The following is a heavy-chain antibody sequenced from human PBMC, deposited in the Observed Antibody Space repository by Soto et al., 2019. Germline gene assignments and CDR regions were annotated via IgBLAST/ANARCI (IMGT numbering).Heavy chain of an antibody. D-gene: IGHD4-17*01. CDR3: AKDMKWGGMTTIHYFDS. J-gene: IGHJ4*02. V-gene: IGHV3-9*01. CDR1: GFTVDDYA. CDR2: ISANGDNV. Sequence: GGSLRLSCVASGFTVDDYAMHWVRQAPGKGWEWVSGISANGDNVDYADSVKGRFTVSRDNAKSSLFLQMNSLRPEDTALYYCAKDMKWGGMTTIHYFDSWGQGT.